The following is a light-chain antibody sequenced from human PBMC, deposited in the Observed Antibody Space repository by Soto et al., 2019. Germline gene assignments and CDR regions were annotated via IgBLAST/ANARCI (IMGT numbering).Light chain of an antibody. Sequence: QSVLTQPASVSGSPGQSITISCTGTSSDVGSYNLVSWYQQHPGKAPKLMIYEGSKRPSAVSNRFSGSKSGNTASLTISGLQAEDEADYYCCSYAGRSTDVFGTGTKVTVL. CDR2: EGS. CDR1: SSDVGSYNL. V-gene: IGLV2-23*01. CDR3: CSYAGRSTDV. J-gene: IGLJ1*01.